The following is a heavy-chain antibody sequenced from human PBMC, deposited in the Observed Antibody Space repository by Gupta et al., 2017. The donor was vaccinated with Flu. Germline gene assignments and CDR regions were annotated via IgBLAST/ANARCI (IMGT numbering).Heavy chain of an antibody. J-gene: IGHJ5*02. V-gene: IGHV4-39*01. D-gene: IGHD6-13*01. CDR1: GASISSSSYY. CDR2: IYYSGST. CDR3: ARLYSSIWYGVNWFDP. Sequence: QLQLQESGPGLVKPSETLSLTCTASGASISSSSYYWGWIRQPPGKGLEWIGSIYYSGSTYYNPSLKSRVTISVDTSKNQFALKLSSVTAAETDVYYCARLYSSIWYGVNWFDPWVEGTLVAVSS.